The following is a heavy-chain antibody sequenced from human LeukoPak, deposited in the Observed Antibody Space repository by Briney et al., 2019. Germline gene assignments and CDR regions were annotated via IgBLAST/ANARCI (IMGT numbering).Heavy chain of an antibody. Sequence: PGGSLRLSCAASGFTFSSYAMSWVRQAPGKGLEWVSAISGSGGSTNYADSVKGRFTISRDNSKNTLYLQMNSLRAEDTAVYYCAKAGRGWYYFDYWGQGTLVTVSS. CDR2: ISGSGGST. D-gene: IGHD6-19*01. V-gene: IGHV3-23*01. CDR1: GFTFSSYA. CDR3: AKAGRGWYYFDY. J-gene: IGHJ4*02.